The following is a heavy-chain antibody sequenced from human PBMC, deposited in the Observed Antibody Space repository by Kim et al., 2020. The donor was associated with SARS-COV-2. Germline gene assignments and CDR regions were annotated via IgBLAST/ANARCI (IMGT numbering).Heavy chain of an antibody. CDR3: ARGGGIVVVPAATYFDY. D-gene: IGHD2-2*01. CDR1: GFTFSSYS. CDR2: ISSSSSYI. J-gene: IGHJ4*02. V-gene: IGHV3-21*01. Sequence: GGSLRLSCAASGFTFSSYSMNWVRQAPGKGLEWVSSISSSSSYIYYADSVKGRFTISRDNAKNSLYLQMNSLRAEDTAVYYCARGGGIVVVPAATYFDYWGQGTLVTVSS.